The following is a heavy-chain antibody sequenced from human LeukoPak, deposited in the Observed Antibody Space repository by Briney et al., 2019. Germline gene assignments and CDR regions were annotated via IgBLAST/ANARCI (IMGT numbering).Heavy chain of an antibody. CDR2: IIPLLGIA. D-gene: IGHD3-9*01. CDR1: GGTFSSYA. Sequence: GASVKVSCKASGGTFSSYAISWVRQAPGQGLEWMGRIIPLLGIANYAQKFQGRVTITADKSTSTAYMELSSLRSEDTAVYYCASGGDVLRYFEGRYGMDVWGQGTTVTVSS. J-gene: IGHJ6*02. CDR3: ASGGDVLRYFEGRYGMDV. V-gene: IGHV1-69*04.